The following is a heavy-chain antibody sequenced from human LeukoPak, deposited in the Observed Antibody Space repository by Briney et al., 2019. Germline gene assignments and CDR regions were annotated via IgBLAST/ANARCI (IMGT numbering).Heavy chain of an antibody. V-gene: IGHV3-66*01. J-gene: IGHJ6*02. CDR1: GFTVSSNY. D-gene: IGHD2-21*01. CDR2: IYAGGST. CDR3: ASGLYGMDV. Sequence: PGGSLRLSCAASGFTVSSNYMSWVRQAPGKWLEWVSMIYAGGSTYYADSVKGRFTISRDNSVNTLYLQMSSLRAEDTAVYYCASGLYGMDVWGQGTTVTVSS.